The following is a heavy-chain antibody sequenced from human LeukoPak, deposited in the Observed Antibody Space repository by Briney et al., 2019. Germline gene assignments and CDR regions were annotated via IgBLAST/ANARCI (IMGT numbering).Heavy chain of an antibody. CDR2: IYSGGST. Sequence: PGGSLRLSCAASGFTFSSYAMSWVRQAPGKGLEWVSVIYSGGSTYYADSVKGRFTISRDNSKNTLYLQMNSLRAEDTAVYYCARDPDNLTGYYGYDYWGQGTLVTVSS. J-gene: IGHJ4*02. V-gene: IGHV3-66*01. D-gene: IGHD3-9*01. CDR1: GFTFSSYA. CDR3: ARDPDNLTGYYGYDY.